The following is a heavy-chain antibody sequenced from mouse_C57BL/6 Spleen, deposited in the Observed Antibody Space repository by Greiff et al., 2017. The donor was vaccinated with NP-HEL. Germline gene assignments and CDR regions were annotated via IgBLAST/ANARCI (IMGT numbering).Heavy chain of an antibody. CDR2: ISSGSSTI. Sequence: EVKLVESGGGLVKPGGSLKLSCAASGFTFSDYGMHWVRQAPEKGLEWVAYISSGSSTIYYADTVKGRFTISRDNAKNTLFLQMTSLRSEDTAMYYCARAGSSYEAWFAYWGQGTLVTVSA. J-gene: IGHJ3*01. CDR3: ARAGSSYEAWFAY. CDR1: GFTFSDYG. D-gene: IGHD1-1*01. V-gene: IGHV5-17*01.